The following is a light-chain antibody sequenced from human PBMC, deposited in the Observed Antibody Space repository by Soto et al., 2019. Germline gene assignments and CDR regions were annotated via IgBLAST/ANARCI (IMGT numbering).Light chain of an antibody. J-gene: IGLJ2*01. Sequence: QSVLTQPPSVSGAPGRRVPFSCTGSSSKIGAVYDVHWYQQLPGTAPKLPIYGNSNRPSGVPDRFSGSKSGTSASLAITGLQAEDEADYYCQSYDSSLSGVVFGGGTKVTVL. CDR1: SSKIGAVYD. CDR3: QSYDSSLSGVV. V-gene: IGLV1-40*01. CDR2: GNS.